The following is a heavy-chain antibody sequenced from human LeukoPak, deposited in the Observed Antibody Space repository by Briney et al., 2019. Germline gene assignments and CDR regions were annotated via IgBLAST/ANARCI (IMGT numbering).Heavy chain of an antibody. CDR1: GYTFNRYG. CDR3: ARSGRGTYYYFDL. Sequence: ASVKVSCKASGYTFNRYGISWVRQAPGQGLEWMGWISGYNGNTNYAQKFQGRVSMTADTSTSTAYMEVRSLRSDDTAVYYCARSGRGTYYYFDLWGQGTLVTVSS. D-gene: IGHD1-26*01. J-gene: IGHJ4*02. CDR2: ISGYNGNT. V-gene: IGHV1-18*01.